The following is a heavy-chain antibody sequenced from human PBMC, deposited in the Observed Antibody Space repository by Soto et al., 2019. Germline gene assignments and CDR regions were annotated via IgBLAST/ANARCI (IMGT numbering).Heavy chain of an antibody. J-gene: IGHJ4*02. CDR3: AKGPYDYIWGSLDY. D-gene: IGHD3-16*01. V-gene: IGHV3-30*18. CDR2: ISYDGSNK. Sequence: GGSLRLSCAASGFTFSSYGMHWVRQAPGKGLEWVAVISYDGSNKYYADSVKGRFTISRDNSKNTLYLQMNSLRAEDTAVYYCAKGPYDYIWGSLDYWGQGTLVTVSS. CDR1: GFTFSSYG.